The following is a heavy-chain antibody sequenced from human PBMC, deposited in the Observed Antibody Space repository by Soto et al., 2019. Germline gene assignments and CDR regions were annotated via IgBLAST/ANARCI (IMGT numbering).Heavy chain of an antibody. Sequence: KASETLSLTCAVHGGSFSGYYWSWIRQPPGKGLEWIGEINHSGSTNYNPSLKSRVTISVDTSKNQFSLKLSSVTAADTAVYYCAREREPRYSSRGFGVWFDPWGQGTLVTVSS. V-gene: IGHV4-34*01. CDR2: INHSGST. D-gene: IGHD6-13*01. CDR3: AREREPRYSSRGFGVWFDP. J-gene: IGHJ5*02. CDR1: GGSFSGYY.